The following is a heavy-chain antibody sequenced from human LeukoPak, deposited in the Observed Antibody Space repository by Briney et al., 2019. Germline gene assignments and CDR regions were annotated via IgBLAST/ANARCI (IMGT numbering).Heavy chain of an antibody. D-gene: IGHD1-26*01. CDR1: GFTFSSYW. Sequence: PGGSLRLSCAASGFTFSSYWMSWVRQAPGGGLEWVANIKQDGSEKYYVDSVKGRFTISRDNAKNSLYLQMNSLRAEDTAVYYCARDKIVGATHFDYWGQGTLVTVSS. V-gene: IGHV3-7*01. CDR3: ARDKIVGATHFDY. CDR2: IKQDGSEK. J-gene: IGHJ4*02.